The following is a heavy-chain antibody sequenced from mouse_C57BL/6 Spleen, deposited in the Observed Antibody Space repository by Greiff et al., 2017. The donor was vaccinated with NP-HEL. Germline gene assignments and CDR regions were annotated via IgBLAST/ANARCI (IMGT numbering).Heavy chain of an antibody. Sequence: VQLQQSGAELVKPGASVKISCKASGYAFSSYWMNWVKQRPGKGLEWIGQIYPGDGDTNYNGKFKGKATLTADKSSSTAYMQLSSLTSEDSAVYFCARAPYGYDAYYVDYWGQGTTLTVSS. D-gene: IGHD2-2*01. V-gene: IGHV1-80*01. J-gene: IGHJ2*01. CDR1: GYAFSSYW. CDR3: ARAPYGYDAYYVDY. CDR2: IYPGDGDT.